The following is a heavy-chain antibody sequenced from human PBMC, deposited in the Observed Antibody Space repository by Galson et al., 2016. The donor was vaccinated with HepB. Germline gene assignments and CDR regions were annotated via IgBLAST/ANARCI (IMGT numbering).Heavy chain of an antibody. D-gene: IGHD6-19*01. J-gene: IGHJ6*02. Sequence: SETLSLTCAVSGAPFNAYYWTWIRQPPGKGLEWIGEINHGGRTNYNPSLTSRLTMSVEKSKNQFSLRLRSVTAADTAVYYCAKKHDSGWGAGLLYHGMDVWGQGTTVSFSS. CDR2: INHGGRT. V-gene: IGHV4-34*01. CDR1: GAPFNAYY. CDR3: AKKHDSGWGAGLLYHGMDV.